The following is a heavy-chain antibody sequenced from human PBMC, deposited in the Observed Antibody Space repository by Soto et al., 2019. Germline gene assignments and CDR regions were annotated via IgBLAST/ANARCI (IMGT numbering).Heavy chain of an antibody. CDR1: GAPFSGYY. D-gene: IGHD3-3*01. J-gene: IGHJ4*02. V-gene: IGHV4-34*02. CDR3: ARGREIFGAVTPFEY. Sequence: QVQLQQWGAGLPKPSETLSLTCAVYGAPFSGYYWTWIRQPPGKGLEWIGEINHTGSTKYNPSLKSRVNISLDTSKNQFSLSLRSVTAADTAVYYCARGREIFGAVTPFEYWGQGTQVAVS. CDR2: INHTGST.